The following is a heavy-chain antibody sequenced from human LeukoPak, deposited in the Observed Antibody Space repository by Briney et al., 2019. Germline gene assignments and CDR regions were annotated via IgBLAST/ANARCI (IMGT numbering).Heavy chain of an antibody. CDR2: IYNSGST. CDR3: ARSAIDAFDI. CDR1: GGSISSYY. J-gene: IGHJ3*02. Sequence: ETLSLTCTVSGGSISSYYWSWIRQPPGKGLECIGYIYNSGSTNYNPSPKSRVSISVDTSKNQFSLKLSSVTAADTAVYYCARSAIDAFDIWGQGRIDSVSS. D-gene: IGHD6-25*01. V-gene: IGHV4-59*08.